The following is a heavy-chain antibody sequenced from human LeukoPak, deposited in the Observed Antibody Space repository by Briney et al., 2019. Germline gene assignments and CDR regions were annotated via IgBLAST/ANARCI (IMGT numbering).Heavy chain of an antibody. V-gene: IGHV4-39*07. CDR2: MYYTGGT. CDR3: ARVFGYSYGHIGY. CDR1: GGSISSTSHY. Sequence: PSETLSLTRTVSGGSISSTSHYWGWIRQPPGKGLEWIGSMYYTGGTHYNPSLKSRVTISVDTSKNQFSLKLSSVTAADTAVYYCARVFGYSYGHIGYWGRGTLVTVSS. J-gene: IGHJ4*02. D-gene: IGHD5-18*01.